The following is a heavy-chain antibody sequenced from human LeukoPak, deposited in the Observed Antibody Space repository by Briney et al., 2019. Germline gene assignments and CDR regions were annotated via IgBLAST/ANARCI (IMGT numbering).Heavy chain of an antibody. J-gene: IGHJ6*03. CDR3: AREAGGDYYYYYYMDV. CDR2: IYYSGST. Sequence: SETLSLTWTVSGGSISCYYWSWLRQPPGKGLGWVVYIYYSGSTNYNPSLKSRVTISVDTSKNQFSLKLSSVTAADTAVYYCAREAGGDYYYYYYMDVWGKGTTVTVSS. V-gene: IGHV4-59*01. D-gene: IGHD6-19*01. CDR1: GGSISCYY.